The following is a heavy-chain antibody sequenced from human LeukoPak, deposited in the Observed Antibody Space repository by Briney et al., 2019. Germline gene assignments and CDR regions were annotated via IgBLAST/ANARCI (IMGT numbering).Heavy chain of an antibody. J-gene: IGHJ4*02. CDR3: AGERRWLQPPLDY. CDR2: IIPILGIA. Sequence: GSSVKVSCKASGGTFSSYAISWVRQAPGQGLEWMGRIIPILGIANYAQKFQGRVTITADKSTSTAYMELSSLRSEDTAVYYCAGERRWLQPPLDYWGQGTLVTVSS. V-gene: IGHV1-69*04. CDR1: GGTFSSYA. D-gene: IGHD5-24*01.